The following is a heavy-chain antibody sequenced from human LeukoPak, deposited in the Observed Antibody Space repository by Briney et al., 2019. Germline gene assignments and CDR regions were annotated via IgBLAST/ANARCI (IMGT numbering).Heavy chain of an antibody. CDR1: GFTFSSYG. Sequence: GRSLRLSCAASGFTFSSYGMRWVRQAPGKGLEWVAVISYDGSNKYYADSVKGRFTISRDNSKNTLYLQMNSLRAEDTAVYYCAKDAHLAAAGTSFDYWGQGTLVTVSS. J-gene: IGHJ4*02. V-gene: IGHV3-30*18. CDR3: AKDAHLAAAGTSFDY. CDR2: ISYDGSNK. D-gene: IGHD6-13*01.